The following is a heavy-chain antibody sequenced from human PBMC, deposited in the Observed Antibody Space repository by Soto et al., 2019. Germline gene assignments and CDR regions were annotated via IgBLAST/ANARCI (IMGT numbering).Heavy chain of an antibody. D-gene: IGHD2-8*01. Sequence: QVQLVQSGAEVKKPGSSVKVSCKASGDTFTTNSLNWVRQAPGQGLEWMGGFIPVVGTTKYAQKYQDRVTITGDKSTNTAYMELSSLRSDDTAVYYCARGLLYATTYFDYWGQGTPVTVSS. CDR2: FIPVVGTT. CDR1: GDTFTTNS. CDR3: ARGLLYATTYFDY. J-gene: IGHJ4*02. V-gene: IGHV1-69*06.